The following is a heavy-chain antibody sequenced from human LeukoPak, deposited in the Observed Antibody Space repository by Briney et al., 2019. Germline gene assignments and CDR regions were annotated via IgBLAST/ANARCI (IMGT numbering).Heavy chain of an antibody. V-gene: IGHV3-30*18. CDR2: ISKDETNK. CDR3: AKDMGYSYGHYYFDY. Sequence: GGSLRLSCAASGFSFSTFGMHWVRQTPGKGLEWVSHISKDETNKYYADSVKGRFTISRDNSKNSLYLQMNSLRTEDTALYYCAKDMGYSYGHYYFDYWGQGTLVTVSS. D-gene: IGHD5-18*01. CDR1: GFSFSTFG. J-gene: IGHJ4*02.